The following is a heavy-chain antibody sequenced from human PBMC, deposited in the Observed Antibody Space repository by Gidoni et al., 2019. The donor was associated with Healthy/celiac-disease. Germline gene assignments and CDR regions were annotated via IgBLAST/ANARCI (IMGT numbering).Heavy chain of an antibody. CDR1: GFTFSDYS. D-gene: IGHD5-12*01. CDR2: ISSSSSYT. J-gene: IGHJ4*02. CDR3: ARDLDSHIRDGYKGPLDY. Sequence: QVQLVESGGGLVKPGGSLRLSCAASGFTFSDYSMSWIRQAPGKGLEWVSYISSSSSYTNYADSVKGRFTISRDNAKNSLYLQMNSLRAEDTAVYYCARDLDSHIRDGYKGPLDYWGQGTLVTVSS. V-gene: IGHV3-11*06.